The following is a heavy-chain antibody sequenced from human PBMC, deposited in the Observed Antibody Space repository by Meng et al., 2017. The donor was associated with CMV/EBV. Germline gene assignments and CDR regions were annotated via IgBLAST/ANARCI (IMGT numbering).Heavy chain of an antibody. Sequence: SVKVSCKASGGTFSSYAISWVRQAPGQGLEWMGGIIPIFGTANYAQKFQGRVTITTDESTSTAYMELSSLRSEDTAVYYCARAQVVVVPAATHYYYYGMDVWGQGSTVTVSS. CDR2: IIPIFGTA. CDR1: GGTFSSYA. CDR3: ARAQVVVVPAATHYYYYGMDV. V-gene: IGHV1-69*05. D-gene: IGHD2-2*01. J-gene: IGHJ6*02.